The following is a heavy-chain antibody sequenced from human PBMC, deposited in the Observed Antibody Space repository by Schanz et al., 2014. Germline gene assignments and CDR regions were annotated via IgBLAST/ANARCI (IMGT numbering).Heavy chain of an antibody. CDR3: ARGGGPEDVFDI. V-gene: IGHV1-8*01. CDR2: MNPNSGDT. J-gene: IGHJ3*02. CDR1: GYTFSFTSYN. Sequence: QVQVEQSGPEVKKPGASVTVSCQASGYTFSFTSYNVHWVRQAPGQGLEWMGWMNPNSGDTGYPRKFQDRVTMTRNTYISTAYMDLSSLRSDDTAVYYCARGGGPEDVFDIWGQGTILTVSS.